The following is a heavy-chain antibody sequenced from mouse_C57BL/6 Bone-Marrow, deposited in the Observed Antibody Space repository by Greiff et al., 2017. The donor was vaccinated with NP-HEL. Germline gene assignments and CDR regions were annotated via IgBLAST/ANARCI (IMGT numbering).Heavy chain of an antibody. CDR1: GYTFTDYY. J-gene: IGHJ1*03. CDR2: INPYNGGT. D-gene: IGHD1-1*01. Sequence: VQLKQSGPVLVKPGASVKMSCKASGYTFTDYYMNWVKQSHGKSLEWIGVINPYNGGTSYNQKFKGKATLTVDKSSSTAYMELNSLTSEDSAVYYCARPNYYGSSSHWYFDVWGTGTTVTVSS. CDR3: ARPNYYGSSSHWYFDV. V-gene: IGHV1-19*01.